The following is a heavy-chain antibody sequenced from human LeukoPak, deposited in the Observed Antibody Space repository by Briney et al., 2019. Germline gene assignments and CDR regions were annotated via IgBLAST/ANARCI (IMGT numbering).Heavy chain of an antibody. CDR3: VKSSSWYVNRFDP. CDR1: GFTFSSYA. D-gene: IGHD6-13*01. V-gene: IGHV3-64D*06. Sequence: PGGSLRLSCSASGFTFSSYAMHWVRQAPGKGLEYVSAISSNGGSTYYADSVKGRFTISRDNSKNTLYLQMSSLRAEDTAVYYCVKSSSWYVNRFDPWGQGTLVTVSS. J-gene: IGHJ5*02. CDR2: ISSNGGST.